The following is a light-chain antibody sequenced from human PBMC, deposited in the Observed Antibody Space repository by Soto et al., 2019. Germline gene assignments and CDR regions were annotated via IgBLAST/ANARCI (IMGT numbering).Light chain of an antibody. Sequence: QSVLTQPPSASGTPGQRVTISCSGSSSNIGSNYVYWYQQLPGTAPKLLIDRNNQRPSGVPDRFSGSKSGTSASLSISGLRSEDEDDYYCAAWDDSLSGHVVFGGGTKLTVL. CDR3: AAWDDSLSGHVV. CDR2: RNN. V-gene: IGLV1-47*01. CDR1: SSNIGSNY. J-gene: IGLJ2*01.